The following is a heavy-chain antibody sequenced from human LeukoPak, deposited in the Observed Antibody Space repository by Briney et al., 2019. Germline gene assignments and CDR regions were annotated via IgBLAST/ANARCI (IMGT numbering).Heavy chain of an antibody. CDR2: ISYDGSNK. J-gene: IGHJ4*02. V-gene: IGHV3-30*18. Sequence: GGSLRLSCAASGFTFSSYGMHWVRQAPGKGLEWVAVISYDGSNKYYADSVKGRFTISRDNAKNSLYLQMNSLRAEDTALYYCAKEGVAAAGTGYFDYWGQGTLVTVSS. CDR1: GFTFSSYG. CDR3: AKEGVAAAGTGYFDY. D-gene: IGHD6-13*01.